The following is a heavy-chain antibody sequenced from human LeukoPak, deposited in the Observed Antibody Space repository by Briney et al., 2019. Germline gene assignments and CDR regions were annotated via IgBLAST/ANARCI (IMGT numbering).Heavy chain of an antibody. V-gene: IGHV4-30-2*01. CDR1: GGSISSGGYY. D-gene: IGHD3-3*01. Sequence: PSQTLSLTCTVSGGSISSGGYYWSWIRQPPGKGLEWIGYIYHSGSTYYNPSLKSRVTISVDRSKNQFSLKLSSVTAADTAVYYCASPGDFWSGRAPFGYWGQGTLVTVSS. CDR2: IYHSGST. J-gene: IGHJ4*02. CDR3: ASPGDFWSGRAPFGY.